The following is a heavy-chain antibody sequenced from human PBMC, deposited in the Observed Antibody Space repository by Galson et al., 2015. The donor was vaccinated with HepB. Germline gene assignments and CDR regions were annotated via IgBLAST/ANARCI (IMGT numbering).Heavy chain of an antibody. CDR2: ISWNSGSI. CDR3: AKDISYQYYDLWSGYQMSALVGYMDV. CDR1: GFTFDDYA. J-gene: IGHJ6*03. D-gene: IGHD3-3*01. Sequence: SLRLSCAASGFTFDDYAMHWVRQAPGKGLEWVSGISWNSGSIGYADSVKGRFTISRDNAKNSLYLQMNSLRAEDTALYYCAKDISYQYYDLWSGYQMSALVGYMDVWGKGTTVTVSS. V-gene: IGHV3-9*01.